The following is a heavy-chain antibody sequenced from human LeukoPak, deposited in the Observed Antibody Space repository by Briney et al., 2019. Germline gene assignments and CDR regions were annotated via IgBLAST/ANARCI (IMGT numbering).Heavy chain of an antibody. CDR2: ISSSSSTI. J-gene: IGHJ3*02. CDR1: GFTFSSYS. Sequence: GGSLRLSCAASGFTFSSYSMNWVRQAPGKGLEWVSYISSSSSTIYYADSVKGRFTISRDNAKNSLYLQMNSLRDEDTAVYYCARKATTGPTKAAFDIWGQGTMVTVSS. V-gene: IGHV3-48*02. CDR3: ARKATTGPTKAAFDI. D-gene: IGHD4-17*01.